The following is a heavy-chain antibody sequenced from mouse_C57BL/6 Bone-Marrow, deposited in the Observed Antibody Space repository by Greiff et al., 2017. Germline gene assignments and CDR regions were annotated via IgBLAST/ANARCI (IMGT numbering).Heavy chain of an antibody. V-gene: IGHV1-55*01. CDR2: IYPGSGST. CDR1: GYTFTSYW. Sequence: QVQLQQPGAELVKPGASVKMSCKASGYTFTSYWITWVKPRPGQGLEWIGDIYPGSGSTNYNEKFKSKATLTVDTSSSTAYMQLSSLTSEDSAVYYCAGPYYSNYWFFDVWGTGTTVTVSS. J-gene: IGHJ1*03. CDR3: AGPYYSNYWFFDV. D-gene: IGHD2-5*01.